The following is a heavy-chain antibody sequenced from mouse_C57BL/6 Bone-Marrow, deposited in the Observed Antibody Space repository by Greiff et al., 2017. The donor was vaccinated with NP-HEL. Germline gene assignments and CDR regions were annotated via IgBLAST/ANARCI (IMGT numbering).Heavy chain of an antibody. CDR3: AKGWLLL. D-gene: IGHD2-3*01. CDR2: IYPRSGNT. V-gene: IGHV1-81*01. CDR1: GYTFTSYG. J-gene: IGHJ1*03. Sequence: VQLQQSGAELARPGASVKLSCKASGYTFTSYGISWVKQRTGQGLEWIGEIYPRSGNTYYNEKFKGKATLTADKSSSPAYMELRSLTSEDSAVYFCAKGWLLLWGTGTTVTVSS.